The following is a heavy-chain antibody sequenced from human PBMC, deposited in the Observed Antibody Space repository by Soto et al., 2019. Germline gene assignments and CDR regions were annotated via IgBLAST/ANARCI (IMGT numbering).Heavy chain of an antibody. Sequence: SETLSLTCTVSGGSISSYYWSWIRQPPGKGLEWIGYIYYSGSTNYNPSLKSRVTISVDTSKNQFSLKLSSVTAADTAVYYCARDPGDDYSNRHWFDPWGQGTLVTVSS. V-gene: IGHV4-59*01. D-gene: IGHD4-4*01. CDR1: GGSISSYY. CDR3: ARDPGDDYSNRHWFDP. CDR2: IYYSGST. J-gene: IGHJ5*02.